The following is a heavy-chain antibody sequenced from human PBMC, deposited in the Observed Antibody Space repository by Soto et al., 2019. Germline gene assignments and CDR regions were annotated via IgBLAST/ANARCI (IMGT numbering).Heavy chain of an antibody. V-gene: IGHV3-23*01. D-gene: IGHD3-9*01. CDR3: AKALRYFDWLVRPWNAMDV. CDR1: GFTFGSRA. Sequence: GGSLRLSCVASGFTFGSRAMSWVRQAPGKGLEWVSAISGSGSNTYYADSVKGRFTISRDNSKNTLFLQMNSLRAEDTAVYYCAKALRYFDWLVRPWNAMDVWGQGTTVTVSS. J-gene: IGHJ6*02. CDR2: ISGSGSNT.